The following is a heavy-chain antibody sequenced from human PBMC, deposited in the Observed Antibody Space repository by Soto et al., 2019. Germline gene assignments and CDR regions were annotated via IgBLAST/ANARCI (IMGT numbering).Heavy chain of an antibody. Sequence: EVQLVESGGGLVQPGRSLRLSCAASGFTFDDYAMHWVRQAPGKGLEWVSGISCNSGSIGYADSVKGRFTISRDNAKNSLYLQMNSLRAEDTALYYCAKLLWFGESPSGFDYWGQGTLVTVSS. CDR2: ISCNSGSI. CDR1: GFTFDDYA. J-gene: IGHJ4*02. D-gene: IGHD3-10*01. V-gene: IGHV3-9*01. CDR3: AKLLWFGESPSGFDY.